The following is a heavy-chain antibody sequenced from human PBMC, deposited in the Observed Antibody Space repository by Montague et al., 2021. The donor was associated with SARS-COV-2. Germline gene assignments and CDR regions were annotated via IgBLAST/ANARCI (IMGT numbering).Heavy chain of an antibody. CDR1: GASVGSSD. D-gene: IGHD1-14*01. CDR3: ARETMTADAFDI. Sequence: SETLSLTCTVSGASVGSSDWGWIRQSPGKGLEWIGYFYSVGSTDYNPSLKSRATISRDTSKNQFSLKVRSVTAADTAVYYCARETMTADAFDIWGQGTMVIVSS. CDR2: FYSVGST. J-gene: IGHJ3*02. V-gene: IGHV4-59*02.